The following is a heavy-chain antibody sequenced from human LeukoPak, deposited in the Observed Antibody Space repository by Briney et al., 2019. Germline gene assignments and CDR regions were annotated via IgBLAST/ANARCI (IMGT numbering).Heavy chain of an antibody. V-gene: IGHV3-73*01. CDR1: GFTFSASA. CDR2: IRSKGNSYAT. CDR3: TRLYYDFWSGYIDY. D-gene: IGHD3-3*01. J-gene: IGHJ4*02. Sequence: GGSLRLSCAASGFTFSASAMHWVRQASGKGLEWVGRIRSKGNSYATEYVASVKGRFTISRDDSKNTAYLQMNSLKTEDTAVYYCTRLYYDFWSGYIDYWGQGTLVTVSS.